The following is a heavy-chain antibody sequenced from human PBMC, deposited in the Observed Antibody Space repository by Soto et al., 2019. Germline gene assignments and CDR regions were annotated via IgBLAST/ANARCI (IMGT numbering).Heavy chain of an antibody. CDR2: ISYDGSNK. J-gene: IGHJ4*02. CDR3: AKFAQSIAAAGD. D-gene: IGHD6-13*01. V-gene: IGHV3-30*18. CDR1: GFTFSSYV. Sequence: QVQLVESGGGVVQPGRSLRLSCAASGFTFSSYVMHWVRQAPGKGLEWVAVISYDGSNKYYADSVKGRFTISRDNSKNTLYLQMNSLRAEDTAVYYCAKFAQSIAAAGDWGQGTLVTVSS.